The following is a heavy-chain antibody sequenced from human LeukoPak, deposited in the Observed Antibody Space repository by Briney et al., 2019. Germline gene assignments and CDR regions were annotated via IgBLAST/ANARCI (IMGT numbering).Heavy chain of an antibody. CDR1: GGTFSSYA. CDR2: IIPIFGTA. D-gene: IGHD2-15*01. Sequence: SVKVSCKAPGGTFSSYAISWVRQAPGQGLEWMGGIIPIFGTANYAQKFQGRVTITADESTSTAYMELSSLRSEDTAVYYCAGRWFRGRYYFDYWGQGTLVTVSS. V-gene: IGHV1-69*01. J-gene: IGHJ4*02. CDR3: AGRWFRGRYYFDY.